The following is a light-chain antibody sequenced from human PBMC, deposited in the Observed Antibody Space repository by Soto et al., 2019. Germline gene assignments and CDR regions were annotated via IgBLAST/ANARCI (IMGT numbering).Light chain of an antibody. J-gene: IGLJ1*01. CDR3: SCYKGGSSYA. Sequence: QSVLTQPPSVSGSPGQSVTISCTGTSSDVGSYNRVSWYQQPPGTAPKLMIYEVSNRPSGVPDRFSGSKSGNTASLTISGLQEEEEAAYYCSCYKGGSSYAFGTGTKLTVL. CDR1: SSDVGSYNR. CDR2: EVS. V-gene: IGLV2-18*01.